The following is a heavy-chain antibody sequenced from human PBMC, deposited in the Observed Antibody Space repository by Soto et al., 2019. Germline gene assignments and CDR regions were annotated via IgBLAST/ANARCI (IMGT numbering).Heavy chain of an antibody. D-gene: IGHD3-9*01. V-gene: IGHV3-30*18. J-gene: IGHJ3*02. CDR1: GFTFSSYG. Sequence: QVQLVESGGGVVQPGRSLRLSCAASGFTFSSYGMHWVRQAPGKGLEWVAVISYDGSNKYYADSVKGRFTISRDNSKNTLYLQMNSLRAEDTAVYYCAKEYFDCLTLTYDAFDIWGQGTMVTVSS. CDR3: AKEYFDCLTLTYDAFDI. CDR2: ISYDGSNK.